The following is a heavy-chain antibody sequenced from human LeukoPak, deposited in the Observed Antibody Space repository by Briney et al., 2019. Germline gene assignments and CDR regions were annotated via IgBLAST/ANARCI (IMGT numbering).Heavy chain of an antibody. CDR1: GFTFSSYA. CDR2: ISGSGGST. D-gene: IGHD6-6*01. Sequence: PGASLRLSCAASGFTFSSYAMSWVRQAPGKGLEWVSLISGSGGSTDFADSVKGRFTISRDNSKNTLSLQMNSLRSDDTAVYYCAREERGHLVGYWGQGTLV. CDR3: AREERGHLVGY. V-gene: IGHV3-23*01. J-gene: IGHJ4*02.